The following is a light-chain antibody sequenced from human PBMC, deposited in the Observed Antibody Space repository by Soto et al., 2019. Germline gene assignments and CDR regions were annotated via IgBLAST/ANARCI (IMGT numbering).Light chain of an antibody. CDR3: AQGLAVPFT. J-gene: IGKJ4*01. CDR2: LGS. CDR1: QSLLHSNGYNY. Sequence: DVVVTQSPLSLPVTPGEPASISCRSSQSLLHSNGYNYLDWYLQKPGQSPQLLIYLGSNRASGVPDRFSGSGSGTDFTLTISRVEAGDVGVYFCAQGLAVPFTFGGGTKVDI. V-gene: IGKV2-28*01.